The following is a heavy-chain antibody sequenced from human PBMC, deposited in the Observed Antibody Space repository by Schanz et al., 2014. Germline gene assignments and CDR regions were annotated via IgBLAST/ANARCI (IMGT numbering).Heavy chain of an antibody. V-gene: IGHV1-2*06. CDR2: FT. D-gene: IGHD3-3*01. CDR3: ARDDRFVEWSLLGS. Sequence: QVQLVQSGAEVKKPGASVKVSCKASGYSFSAYYIHWMRQAPGQGLEWLGRFTHISQKFQGRVTMTRDTSISTAYMELSRLRSDDTAVYYCARDDRFVEWSLLGSWGQGTLVTVSS. CDR1: GYSFSAYY. J-gene: IGHJ5*02.